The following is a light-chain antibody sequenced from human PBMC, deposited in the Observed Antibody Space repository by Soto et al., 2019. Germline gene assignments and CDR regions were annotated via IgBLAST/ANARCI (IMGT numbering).Light chain of an antibody. CDR2: AAT. CDR3: QQNFNFPRT. J-gene: IGKJ1*01. V-gene: IGKV1-39*01. Sequence: DIQLTQSPSSLSASVGDRVTITCRASQTIDTYLNWYQHKPGTAPKVLIYAATYLQDGVPSRFSGPGSGADFTLTISSXQPEDFATYYCQQNFNFPRTFGQGTKVDIK. CDR1: QTIDTY.